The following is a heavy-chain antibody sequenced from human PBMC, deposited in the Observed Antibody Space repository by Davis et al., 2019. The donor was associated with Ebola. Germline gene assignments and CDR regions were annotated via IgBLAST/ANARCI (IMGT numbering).Heavy chain of an antibody. D-gene: IGHD5-18*01. CDR1: GFTFSSYA. Sequence: GESLKISCAASGFTFSSYAMSWVRQAPGKGLEWVSAISGSGGSTYYADSVKGRFTVSRDNSKKTMYLQMNSLRAEDTAVYYCASNSYGSSYDAFDIWGQGTMVTVSS. J-gene: IGHJ3*02. V-gene: IGHV3-23*01. CDR2: ISGSGGST. CDR3: ASNSYGSSYDAFDI.